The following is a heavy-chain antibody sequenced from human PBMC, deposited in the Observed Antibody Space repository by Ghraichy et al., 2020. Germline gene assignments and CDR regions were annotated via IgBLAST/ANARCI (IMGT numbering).Heavy chain of an antibody. V-gene: IGHV3-7*03. Sequence: GGSLRLSCAASEFTSSPYCMTWVRQAPGKGLEWVANVKKDGSENYVDSVRGRFIIYRDNAKNSLYLQMNSLRAEDTAIYYCTSAFNVVNDGFDIWGQGTMVTFSS. CDR1: EFTSSPYC. CDR2: VKKDGSE. CDR3: TSAFNVVNDGFDI. J-gene: IGHJ3*02. D-gene: IGHD2-8*01.